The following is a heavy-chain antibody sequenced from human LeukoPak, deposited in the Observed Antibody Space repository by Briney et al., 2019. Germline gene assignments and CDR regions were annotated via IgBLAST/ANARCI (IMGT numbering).Heavy chain of an antibody. CDR3: ARSYGDYINFDY. CDR1: GGSISTYY. J-gene: IGHJ4*02. CDR2: IYYSGST. Sequence: PSETLSLTCNVSGGSISTYYWSWIRQPPGKGLEWIGCIYYSGSTNYNPSLTSRVTMSIDTSKNQFSLNLSSVTAADTAMYYCARSYGDYINFDYWGQGAPVTVSS. D-gene: IGHD4-17*01. V-gene: IGHV4-59*01.